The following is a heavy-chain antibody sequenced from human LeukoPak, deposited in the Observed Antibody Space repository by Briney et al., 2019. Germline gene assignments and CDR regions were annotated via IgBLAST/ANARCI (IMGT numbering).Heavy chain of an antibody. CDR3: AKGKYYYDSSGYTDY. CDR2: ICGSGAGT. V-gene: IGHV3-23*01. D-gene: IGHD3-22*01. CDR1: RFTFSSYA. Sequence: PGGSLRLSCAASRFTFSSYAMSWVRQAPGKGLEWVSGICGSGAGTYYADSVKGRFTISRDNSKNTLYLQMNSLRAEDTAVYYCAKGKYYYDSSGYTDYWGQGTLVTVSS. J-gene: IGHJ4*02.